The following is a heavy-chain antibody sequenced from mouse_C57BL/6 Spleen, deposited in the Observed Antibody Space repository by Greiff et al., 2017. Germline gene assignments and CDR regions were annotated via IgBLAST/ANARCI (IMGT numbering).Heavy chain of an antibody. CDR3: ARSRSNYYFDY. J-gene: IGHJ2*01. CDR2: ILPGSGST. CDR1: GYTFTGYW. V-gene: IGHV1-9*01. Sequence: VQLQQSGAELMKPGASVKLSCKASGYTFTGYWIEWVKQRPGHGLEWIGEILPGSGSTNYNEKLTGKATFTAATSSNTAYMQHLSLTTEDSAIYYCARSRSNYYFDYWGQGTTLTVSS. D-gene: IGHD2-5*01.